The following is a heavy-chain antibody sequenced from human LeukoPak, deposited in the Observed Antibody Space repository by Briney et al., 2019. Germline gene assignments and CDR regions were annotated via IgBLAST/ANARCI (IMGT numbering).Heavy chain of an antibody. CDR2: IYRGGCK. D-gene: IGHD6-13*01. Sequence: GGSLRLSCAACGFTVSRKYMSWVRQAPGKGLEWVSVIYRGGCKYYADSVTGRFTISRDNSKNTLYLQMNSLRAEDTAVYYCASAIAAAPGYYYYYGMDVWVQGTTVTVFS. CDR1: GFTVSRKY. V-gene: IGHV3-66*01. CDR3: ASAIAAAPGYYYYYGMDV. J-gene: IGHJ6*02.